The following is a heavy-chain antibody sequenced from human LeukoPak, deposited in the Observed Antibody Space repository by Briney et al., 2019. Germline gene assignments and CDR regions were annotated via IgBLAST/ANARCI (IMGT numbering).Heavy chain of an antibody. D-gene: IGHD3/OR15-3a*01. Sequence: NPSETLSLTCTVSGGSISSSNHYWSWIRQPPGKGLEWIGTIYYGGQTYYTPSLKSRVTMSVDTSNNQFSLRLNSVSAADTAVYYCARSSASSHLWTGYYTLYYYYMDVWGKGTTVTVSS. CDR1: GGSISSSNHY. CDR3: ARSSASSHLWTGYYTLYYYYMDV. CDR2: IYYGGQT. J-gene: IGHJ6*03. V-gene: IGHV4-39*01.